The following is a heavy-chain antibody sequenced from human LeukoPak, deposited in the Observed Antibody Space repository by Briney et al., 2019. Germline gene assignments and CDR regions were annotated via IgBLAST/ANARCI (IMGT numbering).Heavy chain of an antibody. CDR3: ARDKILYLDV. CDR2: TRNKANSYTT. D-gene: IGHD2-8*01. CDR1: GFTFSDHY. Sequence: GGSLRLSCAASGFTFSDHYMDWDRQAPGKGLEWVGRTRNKANSYTTEYAASVKGRFTISRDDSKNSLYLQMNSLKTEDTAVYYCARDKILYLDVWGKGTTVTVSS. V-gene: IGHV3-72*01. J-gene: IGHJ6*04.